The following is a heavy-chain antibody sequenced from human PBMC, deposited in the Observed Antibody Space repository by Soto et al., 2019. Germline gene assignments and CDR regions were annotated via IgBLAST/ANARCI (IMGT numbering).Heavy chain of an antibody. CDR1: GFTVSSNY. D-gene: IGHD3-3*01. CDR3: ARARNYDFWSGYPYYYYGMDV. CDR2: IYSGGST. Sequence: GGSLRLSCAASGFTVSSNYMSWVRQAPGKGLEWVSVIYSGGSTYYADSVKGRFTITRDNSKNTLYLQMNSLRAEDTAVYYCARARNYDFWSGYPYYYYGMDVWGQGTTVTVLL. V-gene: IGHV3-53*01. J-gene: IGHJ6*02.